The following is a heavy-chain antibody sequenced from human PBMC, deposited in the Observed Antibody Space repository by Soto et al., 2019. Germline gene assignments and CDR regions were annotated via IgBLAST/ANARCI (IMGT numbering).Heavy chain of an antibody. CDR1: GFTFSSYA. J-gene: IGHJ6*02. CDR3: ARPPYDFWSGYQDYYYGMDV. V-gene: IGHV3-30-3*01. D-gene: IGHD3-3*01. CDR2: ISYDGSNK. Sequence: GGSLRLSCAASGFTFSSYAMHWVRQAPGKGLEWVAVISYDGSNKYYADSVKGRFTISRDNSKNTLYLQMNSLRAEDTAVYYCARPPYDFWSGYQDYYYGMDVWGQGTTVTVSS.